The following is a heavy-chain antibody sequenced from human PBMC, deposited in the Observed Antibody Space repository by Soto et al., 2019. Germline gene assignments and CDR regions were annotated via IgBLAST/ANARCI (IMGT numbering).Heavy chain of an antibody. Sequence: GGSLRLSCDASGFTFSSYWMDWVRQAPGKGLDWVAAISYDGSFVYYADSVRGRFTISRDNSRNTLDLQMNTLRHEDTAVYYCAKERGRNRNFAMDVWGQGTSVTVSS. J-gene: IGHJ6*02. CDR2: ISYDGSFV. D-gene: IGHD1-1*01. CDR3: AKERGRNRNFAMDV. CDR1: GFTFSSYW. V-gene: IGHV3-30*18.